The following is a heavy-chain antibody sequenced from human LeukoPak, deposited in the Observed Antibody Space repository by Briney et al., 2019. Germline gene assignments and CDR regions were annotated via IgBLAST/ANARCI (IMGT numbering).Heavy chain of an antibody. D-gene: IGHD5-24*01. Sequence: SETLSLTCTVSGGSISSYYWSWIRQPPGKGLEWIGYIYYSGSTNYNPSLKSRVTISVDTSKNHFSPNLRSVTAADTAVYYCARRSYNSPFRYWGQGTPVTVSS. CDR1: GGSISSYY. J-gene: IGHJ4*02. CDR2: IYYSGST. V-gene: IGHV4-59*12. CDR3: ARRSYNSPFRY.